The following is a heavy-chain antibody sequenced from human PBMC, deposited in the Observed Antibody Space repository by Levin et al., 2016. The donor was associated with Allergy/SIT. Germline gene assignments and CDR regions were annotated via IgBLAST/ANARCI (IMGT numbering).Heavy chain of an antibody. CDR3: ARDRGPMVRGEHYYYYGMDV. J-gene: IGHJ6*02. Sequence: WIRQPPGKGLEWIGYIYHSGSTYYNPSLKSRVTISVDRSKNQFSLKLSSVTAADTAVYYCARDRGPMVRGEHYYYYGMDVWGQGTTVTVSS. CDR2: IYHSGST. V-gene: IGHV4-30-2*01. D-gene: IGHD3-10*01.